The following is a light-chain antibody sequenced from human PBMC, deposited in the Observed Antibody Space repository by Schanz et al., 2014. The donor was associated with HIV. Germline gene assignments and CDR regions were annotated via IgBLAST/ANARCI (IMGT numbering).Light chain of an antibody. Sequence: QTVVTQEPSLTVSPGGTVTLTCDSSTGAVTSGHFPYWFQQHPGQAPRTLIYDTSNKHSWTPARFSASLLGGNAALTLSGAQPEDEADYYCLLSYNGGGVFGTGTQLTVL. V-gene: IGLV7-46*01. CDR3: LLSYNGGGV. CDR1: TGAVTSGHF. CDR2: DTS. J-gene: IGLJ6*01.